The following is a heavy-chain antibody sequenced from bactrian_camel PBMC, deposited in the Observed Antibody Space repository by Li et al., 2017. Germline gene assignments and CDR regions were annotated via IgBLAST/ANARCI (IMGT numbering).Heavy chain of an antibody. V-gene: IGHV3S54*01. D-gene: IGHD5*01. J-gene: IGHJ4*01. CDR3: AAGGKRTSPRVYSCEGGY. CDR1: GWTSSNNC. Sequence: LGESGGGSVHTGGSLRLSCAASGWTSSNNCVGWFRQAPGKEREGVADIYTGGGFTHYADSVKGRFTISKDKAKNALYLQMNNLKPEDTGTYYCAAGGKRTSPRVYSCEGGYLGQGTQVTVS. CDR2: IYTGGGFT.